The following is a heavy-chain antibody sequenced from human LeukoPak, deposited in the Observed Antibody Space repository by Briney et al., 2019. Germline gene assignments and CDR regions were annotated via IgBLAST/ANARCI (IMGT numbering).Heavy chain of an antibody. D-gene: IGHD3-3*01. J-gene: IGHJ4*02. CDR2: ISSSSSSTI. CDR1: GFTFSSYS. CDR3: ARVRDNYDFWSGYYLADYFDY. Sequence: GGSLRLSCAASGFTFSSYSMNWVRQAPGKGLEWVSYISSSSSSTIYYADSVKGRFTISRDNAKNSLYLQMNSLRAEDTAVYYCARVRDNYDFWSGYYLADYFDYWGQGTLVTVSS. V-gene: IGHV3-48*01.